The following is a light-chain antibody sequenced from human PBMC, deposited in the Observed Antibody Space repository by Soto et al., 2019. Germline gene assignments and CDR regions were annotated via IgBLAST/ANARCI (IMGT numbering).Light chain of an antibody. V-gene: IGKV3-20*01. J-gene: IGKJ5*01. CDR2: AAS. CDR3: QQYGSSPST. Sequence: EIVLTQSPGTLSLSPGERATLSCRASQSVSSSYLAWYQQKPGQAPRLLIYAASSRATGIPDRFSGSGSGTDFTLTISSLEPEDFAVYYCQQYGSSPSTFGQGTRLEIK. CDR1: QSVSSSY.